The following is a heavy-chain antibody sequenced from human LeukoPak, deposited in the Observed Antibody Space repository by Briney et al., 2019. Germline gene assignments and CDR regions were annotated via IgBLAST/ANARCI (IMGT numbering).Heavy chain of an antibody. D-gene: IGHD6-13*01. CDR3: ARDQELVPGSY. CDR1: GFTFSSYA. Sequence: PGGSLRLSCAASGFTFSSYAMHWVRQAPGKGLEWVAVISYDGSNKYYADSVKGRFTISRDNSKNTLYLQMNSLGAEDTAVYYCARDQELVPGSYWGQGTLVTVSS. CDR2: ISYDGSNK. J-gene: IGHJ4*02. V-gene: IGHV3-30-3*01.